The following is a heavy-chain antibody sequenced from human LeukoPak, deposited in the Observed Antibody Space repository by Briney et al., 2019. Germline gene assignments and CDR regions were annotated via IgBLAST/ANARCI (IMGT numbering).Heavy chain of an antibody. CDR3: ARVSSSWYGEYYFDY. J-gene: IGHJ4*02. CDR2: IYTSGST. V-gene: IGHV4-4*07. Sequence: PSETLSLTCTVSGGSISSYYWSRIREPAGKGLEWIGRIYTSGSTNYNPSLKSRVTMSVDTSKNQFSLKLSSVTAADTAVYYCARVSSSWYGEYYFDYWGQGTLVTVSS. D-gene: IGHD6-13*01. CDR1: GGSISSYY.